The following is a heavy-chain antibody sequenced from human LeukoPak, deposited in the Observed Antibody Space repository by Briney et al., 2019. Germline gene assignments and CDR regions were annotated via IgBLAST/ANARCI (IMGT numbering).Heavy chain of an antibody. D-gene: IGHD4-17*01. Sequence: ASVKVSCKASGGTFSSYAISWVRQAPGQGLEWMGGIIPIFGTVNYAQKLQGRVTITADKSTSTAYMALSSLRSEDTAVYYCARDAHDYGDPGPYGMDVWGKGTTVTVSS. V-gene: IGHV1-69*06. CDR1: GGTFSSYA. CDR2: IIPIFGTV. CDR3: ARDAHDYGDPGPYGMDV. J-gene: IGHJ6*04.